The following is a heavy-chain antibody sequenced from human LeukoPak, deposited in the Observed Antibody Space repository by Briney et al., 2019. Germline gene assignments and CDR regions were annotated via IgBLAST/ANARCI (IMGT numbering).Heavy chain of an antibody. CDR1: GYTFTSYD. Sequence: ASVKVSCKASGYTFTSYDINWVRQATGQGLEWMGWMNPNSGNTGYAQKFQGRVTITRNTSISTAYMELSSLRSDDTAVYYCARGASAVDYYYYMDVWGKGTTVTVSS. CDR2: MNPNSGNT. CDR3: ARGASAVDYYYYMDV. J-gene: IGHJ6*03. V-gene: IGHV1-8*03.